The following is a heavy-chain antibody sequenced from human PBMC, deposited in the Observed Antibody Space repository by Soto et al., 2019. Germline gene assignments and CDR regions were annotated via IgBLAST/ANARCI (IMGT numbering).Heavy chain of an antibody. CDR2: IYPGDSDT. V-gene: IGHV5-51*01. J-gene: IGHJ3*02. CDR1: GYSFTSYW. Sequence: GESLKISFKGSGYSFTSYWIGWVRQMPGKGLEWMGIIYPGDSDTRYSPSFKGQVTISADKSISTAYLQWSSLKASDTAMYYCARTLGRWIQFSDIPGQGTMVTVPS. D-gene: IGHD5-18*01. CDR3: ARTLGRWIQFSDI.